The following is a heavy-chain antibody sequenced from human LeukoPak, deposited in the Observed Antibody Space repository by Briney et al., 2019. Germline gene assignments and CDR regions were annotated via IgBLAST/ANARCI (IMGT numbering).Heavy chain of an antibody. J-gene: IGHJ4*02. CDR3: TRGPNYDILTGYYTGHFDY. CDR2: IRSKAYGGTT. D-gene: IGHD3-9*01. V-gene: IGHV3-49*04. CDR1: GFTFADYA. Sequence: PGGSLRLSCTASGFTFADYAMSWVRQAPGKGLEWVGFIRSKAYGGTTEYAASVKGRFTISRDDSKSIAYLQTNSLKTEDTAVYYCTRGPNYDILTGYYTGHFDYWGQGTLVTVSS.